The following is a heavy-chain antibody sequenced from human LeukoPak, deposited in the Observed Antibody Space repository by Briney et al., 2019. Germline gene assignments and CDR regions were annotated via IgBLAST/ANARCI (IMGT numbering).Heavy chain of an antibody. D-gene: IGHD2-15*01. CDR1: GFTFSSYA. Sequence: GGSLRRSCAASGFTFSSYAMSWVRQAAGKGLEWVSAISDTGANTYYADSVKGRFTISRDNSKNTLYLQMKSLRAVDTAVYYCANHNIATFDYWGQGTLVTVSS. CDR2: ISDTGANT. CDR3: ANHNIATFDY. J-gene: IGHJ4*02. V-gene: IGHV3-23*01.